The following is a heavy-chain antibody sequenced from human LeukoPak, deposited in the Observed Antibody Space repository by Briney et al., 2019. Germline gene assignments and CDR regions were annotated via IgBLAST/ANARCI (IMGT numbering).Heavy chain of an antibody. CDR2: VSDSDENT. V-gene: IGHV3-23*01. CDR1: GFTFSSFA. CDR3: AKEGRSLQTY. D-gene: IGHD5-24*01. J-gene: IGHJ4*02. Sequence: GGSLRLSCAASGFTFSSFAMSWVRQAPGKGLEWVSSVSDSDENTYYADSVKGRFTISRDNSKNTLFLQMDTLRVDDTAVYYCAKEGRSLQTYWGQGTLVTVSS.